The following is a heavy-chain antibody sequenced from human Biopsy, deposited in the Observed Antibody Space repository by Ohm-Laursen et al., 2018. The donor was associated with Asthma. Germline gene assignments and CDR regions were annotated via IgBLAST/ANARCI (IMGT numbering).Heavy chain of an antibody. CDR2: IYSGGTS. D-gene: IGHD3-22*01. Sequence: PRLSCAASGFAVSRDHMFWVRQAPGKGLEWVSVIYSGGTSHTADSVRGRFTISRDYSKNTLYLQMHSLRAEDTAVYYCARGDSSNWSHYYFDYWGRGTLVTVSS. CDR1: GFAVSRDH. J-gene: IGHJ4*02. CDR3: ARGDSSNWSHYYFDY. V-gene: IGHV3-53*01.